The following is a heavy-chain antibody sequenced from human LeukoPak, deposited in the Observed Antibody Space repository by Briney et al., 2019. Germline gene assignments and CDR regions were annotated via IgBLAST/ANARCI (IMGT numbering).Heavy chain of an antibody. CDR2: IKQDGTEK. CDR3: ARVNAGAFDI. J-gene: IGHJ3*02. V-gene: IGHV3-7*01. Sequence: GGSLRLSCAASGFTFSSYWVTWVRQAPGKGLEWVANIKQDGTEKYYVDSVRGRFTISRDNAKNSLYLQMNSLRAEDTAVYYCARVNAGAFDIWGQGTMVTVPS. D-gene: IGHD2-8*01. CDR1: GFTFSSYW.